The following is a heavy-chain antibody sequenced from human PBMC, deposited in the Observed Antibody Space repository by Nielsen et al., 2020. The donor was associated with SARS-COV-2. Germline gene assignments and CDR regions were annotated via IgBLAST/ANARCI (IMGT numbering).Heavy chain of an antibody. CDR2: IYYSGST. Sequence: SETLSLTCTVSGGSISSGGYYWSWIRQPPGKGLEWIGYIYYSGSTNYNPSLKSRVTVSVDTSKNQFSLKLSSVTAADTAVYYCARAGYDFRNWFDPWGQGTLVTVSS. CDR1: GGSISSGGYY. V-gene: IGHV4-61*08. D-gene: IGHD3-3*01. J-gene: IGHJ5*02. CDR3: ARAGYDFRNWFDP.